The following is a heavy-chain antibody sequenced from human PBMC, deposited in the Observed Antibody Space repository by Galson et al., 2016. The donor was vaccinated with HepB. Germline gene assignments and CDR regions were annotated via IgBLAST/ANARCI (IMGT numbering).Heavy chain of an antibody. CDR3: ARDRMYDNFWSGNFAY. Sequence: PALVKPPQTLTLTCSFSGFSLHASGVGVGWIRQPPGKALEWLALVYWYGDQRFSPSLKTRLDITKDASKNQVVLTMTNMDPADTGTYYCARDRMYDNFWSGNFAYGGPGPLVTVSS. CDR2: VYWYGDQ. J-gene: IGHJ4*02. CDR1: GFSLHASGVG. V-gene: IGHV2-5*01. D-gene: IGHD3-3*01.